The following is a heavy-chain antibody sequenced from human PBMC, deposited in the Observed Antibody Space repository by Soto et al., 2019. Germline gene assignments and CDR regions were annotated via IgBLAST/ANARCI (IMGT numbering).Heavy chain of an antibody. D-gene: IGHD3-10*01. J-gene: IGHJ4*02. CDR2: ISYDGSNK. CDR1: GFTFSSYA. V-gene: IGHV3-30-3*01. CDR3: ARDHPIGHFDY. Sequence: GGSLRLSCAASGFTFSSYAMHWVRQAPGKGLEWVAVISYDGSNKYYADSVKGRFTISRDNSKNTLYLQMNSLRAEDTAVYYCARDHPIGHFDYWGQGTLVTVSS.